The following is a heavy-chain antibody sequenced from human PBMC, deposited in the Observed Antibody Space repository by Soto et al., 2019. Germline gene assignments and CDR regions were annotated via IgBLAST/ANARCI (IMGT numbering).Heavy chain of an antibody. Sequence: QVQLQESGPGLVKPSETLSLTCTVSGCSISRYYLGWIRQPQGEVLEWIGYIYYSGRTNYNPSLKSRVTISVDTSKTQFSRELSSVTAADRAVYYCARGYCSSTSCYIWDNWFDPWGQGTLVTVSS. J-gene: IGHJ5*02. V-gene: IGHV4-59*01. CDR1: GCSISRYY. D-gene: IGHD2-2*02. CDR3: ARGYCSSTSCYIWDNWFDP. CDR2: IYYSGRT.